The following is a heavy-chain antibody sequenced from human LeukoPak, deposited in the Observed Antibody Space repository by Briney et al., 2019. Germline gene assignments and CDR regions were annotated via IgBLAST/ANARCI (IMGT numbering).Heavy chain of an antibody. V-gene: IGHV3-48*04. CDR1: GFTFSSYS. CDR3: AREGPYDRDAFDI. CDR2: ISSSSGTT. D-gene: IGHD5-12*01. Sequence: GGSLRLSCAASGFTFSSYSMNWVRQAPEKGLEWVSYISSSSGTTYYTDSVKGRFTISRDNAKNSLYLQMYSLRAEDTAVYYCAREGPYDRDAFDIWGQGTMVTVSS. J-gene: IGHJ3*02.